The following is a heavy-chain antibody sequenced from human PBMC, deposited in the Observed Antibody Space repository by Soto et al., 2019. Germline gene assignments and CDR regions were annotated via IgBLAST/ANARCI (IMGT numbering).Heavy chain of an antibody. CDR2: TYYRSQWDS. V-gene: IGHV6-1*01. CDR3: ARGTGSRRLSYYYGMWV. D-gene: IGHD3-10*01. J-gene: IGHJ6*02. CDR1: GDSVSSNTAS. Sequence: SQTLSLNCAISGDSVSSNTASWNWIRQSPSRGLEWLGRTYYRSQWDSDYDFSVKSRITSNPDTSQNQISLRLDSVTPEDTAVYYCARGTGSRRLSYYYGMWVWGQGSTV.